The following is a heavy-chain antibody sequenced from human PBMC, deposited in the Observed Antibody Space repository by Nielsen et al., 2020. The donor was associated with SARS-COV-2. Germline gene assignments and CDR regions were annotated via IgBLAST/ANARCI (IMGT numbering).Heavy chain of an antibody. CDR2: IKQDGSEK. D-gene: IGHD6-13*01. CDR3: ARGSGDSSSWYHPVGYYSYGIDV. V-gene: IGHV3-7*05. Sequence: VRQAPGKGLEWVANIKQDGSEKYYVDSVKGRFTISRDNAKNSLYLQMNSLRAEDTAVYYCARGSGDSSSWYHPVGYYSYGIDVWGQGTPVTVSS. J-gene: IGHJ6*02.